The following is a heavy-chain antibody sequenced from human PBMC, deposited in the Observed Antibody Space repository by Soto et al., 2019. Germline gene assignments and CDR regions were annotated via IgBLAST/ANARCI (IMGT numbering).Heavy chain of an antibody. CDR1: GGSISNYY. CDR3: ARAPGYSYGTIDY. CDR2: IYYSGST. J-gene: IGHJ4*02. Sequence: PSETLSLTCTVSGGSISNYYWSWIRQPPGKGLEWIGYIYYSGSTNYNPSLKSRVTISVDTSKNQFSLKLSSVTAADTAVYYCARAPGYSYGTIDYWGQGTLVTVSS. V-gene: IGHV4-59*01. D-gene: IGHD5-18*01.